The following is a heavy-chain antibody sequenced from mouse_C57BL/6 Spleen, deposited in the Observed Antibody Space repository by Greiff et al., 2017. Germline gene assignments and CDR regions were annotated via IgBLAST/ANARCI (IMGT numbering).Heavy chain of an antibody. V-gene: IGHV5-17*01. Sequence: EVQLVEPGGGLVKPGGSLKLSCAASGFTFSDYGMHWVRQAPEKGLEWVAYISSGSSTIYYADTVKGRFTISRDKAKNTLFLQMTSLRSEDTAMYYCARERWPRYFDYWGQGTTLTVSS. J-gene: IGHJ2*01. CDR2: ISSGSSTI. D-gene: IGHD2-3*01. CDR3: ARERWPRYFDY. CDR1: GFTFSDYG.